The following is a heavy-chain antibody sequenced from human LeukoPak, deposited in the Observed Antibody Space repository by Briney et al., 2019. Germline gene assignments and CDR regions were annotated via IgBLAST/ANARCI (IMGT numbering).Heavy chain of an antibody. CDR2: INTNTGNP. Sequence: GASVKVSCKASGYTFTSYAMNWVRQAPGQGLEWMGWINTNTGNPTYAQGFTGRFVFSLDTSVSTAYLQISSLKAEDTAVYYCATAQSSSWYIHSYYYYMDVWGKGTTVTVSS. CDR3: ATAQSSSWYIHSYYYYMDV. CDR1: GYTFTSYA. J-gene: IGHJ6*03. D-gene: IGHD6-13*01. V-gene: IGHV7-4-1*02.